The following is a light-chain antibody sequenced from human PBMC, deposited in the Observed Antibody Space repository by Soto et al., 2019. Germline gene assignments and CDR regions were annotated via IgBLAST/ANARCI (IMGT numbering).Light chain of an antibody. J-gene: IGKJ1*01. CDR2: GAS. V-gene: IGKV3-15*01. CDR1: QNVRSN. CDR3: QQYYNWPRT. Sequence: EIVMTQSPATLSVSPGERATLSCRASQNVRSNLAWYQQKPGQAPRLPIYGASTRATGIPARFSGSGSRTEFTLTISSLQPEDFAVYYCQQYYNWPRTFGQGTKVDIK.